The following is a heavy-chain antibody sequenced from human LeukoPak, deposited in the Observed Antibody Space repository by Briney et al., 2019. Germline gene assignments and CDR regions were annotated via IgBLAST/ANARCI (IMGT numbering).Heavy chain of an antibody. CDR1: GYTFTSYY. V-gene: IGHV1-46*03. J-gene: IGHJ4*02. D-gene: IGHD3-22*01. CDR3: ARGYDSRGRLSYHCDY. CDR2: INPSGGST. Sequence: ASVKVSCKASGYTFTSYYMHWVRQAPGQGLEWMGIINPSGGSTSYAQKFQGRVTMAWDTTTSTVHMELSCLRSEDTAVYYSARGYDSRGRLSYHCDYGGQGTLVTVSS.